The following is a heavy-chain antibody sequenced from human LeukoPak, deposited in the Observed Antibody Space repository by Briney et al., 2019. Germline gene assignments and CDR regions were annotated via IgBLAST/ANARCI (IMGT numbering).Heavy chain of an antibody. V-gene: IGHV3-23*01. CDR1: GFTFSSYD. J-gene: IGHJ4*02. CDR3: TKGRTSGFYSHFEY. Sequence: GGSLRLSCAASGFTFSSYDMSWVRQAPGKGLEWVSVIGGSGGSTSYADSVKGRFTFSGDTSRNILYLQMNSLRPVDTAVYYCTKGRTSGFYSHFEYWGQGTLVTVSS. CDR2: IGGSGGST. D-gene: IGHD3-22*01.